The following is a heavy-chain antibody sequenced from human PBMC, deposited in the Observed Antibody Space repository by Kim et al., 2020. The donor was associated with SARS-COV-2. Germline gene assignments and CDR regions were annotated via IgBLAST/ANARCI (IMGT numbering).Heavy chain of an antibody. J-gene: IGHJ6*02. V-gene: IGHV1-8*01. D-gene: IGHD3-22*01. CDR2: MNPNSGNT. Sequence: ASVKVSCKASGYTFTSYDINWVRQATGQGLEWMGWMNPNSGNTGYAQKFQGRVTMTRNTSISTAYMELSSLRSEDTAVYYCARSPYSSDSSGYYFWKYYYYYGMDVWGQGTTVTVS. CDR3: ARSPYSSDSSGYYFWKYYYYYGMDV. CDR1: GYTFTSYD.